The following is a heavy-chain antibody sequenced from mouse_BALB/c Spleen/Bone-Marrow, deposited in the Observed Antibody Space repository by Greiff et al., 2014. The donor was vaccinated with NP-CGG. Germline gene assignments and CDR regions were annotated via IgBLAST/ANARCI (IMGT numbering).Heavy chain of an antibody. V-gene: IGHV1-52*01. D-gene: IGHD5-1*01. Sequence: VQLQQSQSDLVCRLLLEKLSYRPSRYAFTRYWMNWIKRRPEQGLEWIGRIGPYDNETHYNQKFKDKAILTVDKSSSTAYMQFRRLASEQYPVYFRTREAPYLFDYQRQGT. CDR3: TREAPYLFDY. CDR2: IGPYDNET. J-gene: IGHJ2*01. CDR1: RYAFTRYW.